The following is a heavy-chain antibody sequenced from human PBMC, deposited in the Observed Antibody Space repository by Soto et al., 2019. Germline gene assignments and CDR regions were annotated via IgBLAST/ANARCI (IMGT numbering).Heavy chain of an antibody. CDR1: GFTFSSYA. D-gene: IGHD2-2*02. J-gene: IGHJ4*02. CDR3: AKDPKPEFVVVPAAIGSSSWSFYFDS. CDR2: ISGSGGST. Sequence: EVQLLESGGGLVQPGGSLRLSCAASGFTFSSYAMSWVRQAPGKGLEWVSAISGSGGSTYYADSVKGRFTISRDNSKNTLYLQMNSLRAEVTAVYYCAKDPKPEFVVVPAAIGSSSWSFYFDSWGQGTLVTVSS. V-gene: IGHV3-23*01.